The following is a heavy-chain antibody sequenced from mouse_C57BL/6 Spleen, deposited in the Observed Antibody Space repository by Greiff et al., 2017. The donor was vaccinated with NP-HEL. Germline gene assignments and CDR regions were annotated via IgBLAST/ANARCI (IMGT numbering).Heavy chain of an antibody. CDR1: GFTFSDFY. J-gene: IGHJ2*01. CDR3: ARAYDGCFDY. CDR2: SRNKANDYTT. Sequence: EVKLMESGGGLVQSGRSLRLSCATSGFTFSDFYMEWVRQAPGKGLEWIAASRNKANDYTTEYSASVKGRFIVSRDTSQSILYLQMNALRAEDTAIYYCARAYDGCFDYWGQGTTLTVSS. D-gene: IGHD2-3*01. V-gene: IGHV7-1*01.